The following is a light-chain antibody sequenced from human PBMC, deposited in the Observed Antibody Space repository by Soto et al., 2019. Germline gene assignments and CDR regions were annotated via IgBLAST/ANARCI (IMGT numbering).Light chain of an antibody. Sequence: EIVMTQSPATLSMSPGERATLSCRASQSVSSNLAWYQQKPGQAPRLLIYGASTRATGIPARFSGSGSGTEFTLTISSLQSEDFSIYNCQHYNNWPPGTTFGGGT. CDR1: QSVSSN. V-gene: IGKV3-15*01. CDR2: GAS. J-gene: IGKJ4*01. CDR3: QHYNNWPPGTT.